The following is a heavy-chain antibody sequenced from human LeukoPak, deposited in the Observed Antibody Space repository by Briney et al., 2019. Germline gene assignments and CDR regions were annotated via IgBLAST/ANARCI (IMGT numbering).Heavy chain of an antibody. CDR1: GCSLRSYS. J-gene: IGHJ4*02. CDR3: ARDQAGGGNYGAFFDC. V-gene: IGHV3-48*02. D-gene: IGHD4-11*01. Sequence: GGSLRLSCAASGCSLRSYSMNWVRQAPAKGLGWVSYIGMTDATFYADSVKVRFTISGYNGKNSLYLQLNSLKDEDTAVYFCARDQAGGGNYGAFFDCWGQGALVTVSS. CDR2: IGMTDAT.